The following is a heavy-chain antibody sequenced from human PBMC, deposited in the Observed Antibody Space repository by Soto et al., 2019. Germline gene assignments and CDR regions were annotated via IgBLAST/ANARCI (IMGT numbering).Heavy chain of an antibody. D-gene: IGHD2-15*01. Sequence: SVKVSCKASGFTFTSSAVQWVRQARGQRLEWIGWIVVGSGNTNYAQKFQERVTITRDMSTSTAYMELSSLRSEDTAVYYCAAEVVVAATSGYFDYWGQGTLVTVPQ. CDR2: IVVGSGNT. CDR3: AAEVVVAATSGYFDY. V-gene: IGHV1-58*01. J-gene: IGHJ4*02. CDR1: GFTFTSSA.